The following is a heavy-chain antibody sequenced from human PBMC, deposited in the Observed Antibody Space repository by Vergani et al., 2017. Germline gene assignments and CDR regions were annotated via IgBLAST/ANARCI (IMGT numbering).Heavy chain of an antibody. J-gene: IGHJ4*02. CDR3: AREERSNTSPFVGD. Sequence: EVQLVESGGDLVQPGRSLRLSCTASGFTFGDYAMSWVRQTSGKGLEWVSAISGHGDRTYYADSVKGRFTISRDNSKNTVYLQMNSLKAEDRATYYCAREERSNTSPFVGDWGQGTLVTV. V-gene: IGHV3-23*04. CDR2: ISGHGDRT. D-gene: IGHD2/OR15-2a*01. CDR1: GFTFGDYA.